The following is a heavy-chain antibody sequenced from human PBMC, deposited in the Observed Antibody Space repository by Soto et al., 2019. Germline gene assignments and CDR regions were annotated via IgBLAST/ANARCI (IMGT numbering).Heavy chain of an antibody. Sequence: ASVKVCCTDSGVTYSSYAISWVRQATGQGLEWMGWMNPNSGNTGYAQKFQGRVTMTRNTSISTAYMELSSLRSEDTAVYYCARDLAAADYWGQGTLVTVSS. J-gene: IGHJ4*02. CDR1: GVTYSSYA. D-gene: IGHD6-13*01. CDR2: MNPNSGNT. CDR3: ARDLAAADY. V-gene: IGHV1-8*02.